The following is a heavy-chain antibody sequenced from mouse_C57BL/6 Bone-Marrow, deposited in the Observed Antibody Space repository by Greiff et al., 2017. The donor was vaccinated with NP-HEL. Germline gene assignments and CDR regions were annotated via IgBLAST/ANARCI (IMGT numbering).Heavy chain of an antibody. CDR3: ARGEYYGSSHY. CDR2: IDPSDSET. CDR1: GYTFTSYW. J-gene: IGHJ2*01. D-gene: IGHD1-1*01. Sequence: QVQLKQPGAELVRPGSSVKLSCKASGYTFTSYWMHWVKQRPIQGLEWIGNIDPSDSETHYNQKFKDKATLTVDKSSSTAYMQLSSLTSEDSAVYYCARGEYYGSSHYWGQGTTLTVSS. V-gene: IGHV1-52*01.